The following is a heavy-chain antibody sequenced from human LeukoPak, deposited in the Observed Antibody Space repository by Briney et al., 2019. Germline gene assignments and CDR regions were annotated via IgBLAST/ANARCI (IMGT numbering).Heavy chain of an antibody. CDR2: ISSSSSYI. CDR1: GFTFSSYS. CDR3: ARDEMTTIDY. J-gene: IGHJ4*02. V-gene: IGHV3-21*01. D-gene: IGHD5-24*01. Sequence: GGSLRLSCAVSGFTFSSYSMNWVRQAPGKGLEWVSSISSSSSYIYYADSVKGRFTISRDNAKNSLYLQMNSLRAEDTAVYYCARDEMTTIDYWGQGTLVTVSS.